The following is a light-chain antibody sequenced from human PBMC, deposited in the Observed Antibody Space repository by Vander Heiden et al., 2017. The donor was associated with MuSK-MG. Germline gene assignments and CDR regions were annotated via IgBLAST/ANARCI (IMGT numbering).Light chain of an antibody. J-gene: IGKJ2*01. CDR2: KAS. CDR1: QSISSW. CDR3: QHDNSYPHT. V-gene: IGKV1-5*03. Sequence: DIQMTQSPSTLSASVGDRVTITCRASQSISSWLAWYQQKPGKAPKLLIYKASSLESGVRSRYSDCGSRREFTLTISSLQPDDFATYYSQHDNSYPHTFGEGTKLEIK.